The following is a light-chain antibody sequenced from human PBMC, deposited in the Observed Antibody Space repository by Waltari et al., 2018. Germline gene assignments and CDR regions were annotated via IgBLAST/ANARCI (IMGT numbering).Light chain of an antibody. CDR1: SSDVGFYNL. CDR3: CSYAGSNTFVL. Sequence: QSALTQPASVSGSPGQSLTISCTGTSSDVGFYNLVSWYHQHPGKAPKLIIFEVNKRPSGISNRFSASKSGNTASLTISALQAEDEADYYCCSYAGSNTFVLFGGGTTLTVL. V-gene: IGLV2-23*02. J-gene: IGLJ2*01. CDR2: EVN.